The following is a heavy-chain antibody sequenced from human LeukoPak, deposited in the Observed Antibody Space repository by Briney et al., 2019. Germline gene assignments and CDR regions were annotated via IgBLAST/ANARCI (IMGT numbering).Heavy chain of an antibody. CDR2: IYYSGLT. Sequence: SETLFLTCTVSGGPLSTYYWSWIRQPPGKGLEWIGYIYYSGLTYYNPSLKSRLTISVDTAKKQFSLKLSSVTAADTAVYYCARGWIHLDYWGQGALVTVSS. CDR1: GGPLSTYY. J-gene: IGHJ4*02. CDR3: ARGWIHLDY. V-gene: IGHV4-59*01. D-gene: IGHD5-18*01.